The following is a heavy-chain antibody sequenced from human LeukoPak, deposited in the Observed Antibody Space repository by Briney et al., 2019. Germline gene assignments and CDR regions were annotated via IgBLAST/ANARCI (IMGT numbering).Heavy chain of an antibody. Sequence: ASVNVSYKASVYTFTSYGISWVRQAPGQGLEWMGWISAYNGNTNYAPKLQGRVTITTDTATSTAYMELRSLRSDDTAVYYCARDGAGYSSGWLDYWGQGTLVTVSS. CDR1: VYTFTSYG. J-gene: IGHJ4*02. CDR3: ARDGAGYSSGWLDY. V-gene: IGHV1-18*01. CDR2: ISAYNGNT. D-gene: IGHD6-19*01.